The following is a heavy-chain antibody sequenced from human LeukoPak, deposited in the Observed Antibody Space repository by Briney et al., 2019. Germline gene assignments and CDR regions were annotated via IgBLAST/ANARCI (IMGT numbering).Heavy chain of an antibody. CDR3: AREGYYYDSSGYTAGAFDI. D-gene: IGHD3-22*01. CDR1: GFTFSSYE. J-gene: IGHJ3*02. CDR2: ISSSGSTI. V-gene: IGHV3-48*03. Sequence: GGSLRLSCAASGFTFSSYEMNWVRQAPGKGLEWVSYISSSGSTIYYADSVKGRFTISRDNDKNSLYLQMNSLRAEDTAVYYCAREGYYYDSSGYTAGAFDIWGQGTMVTVSS.